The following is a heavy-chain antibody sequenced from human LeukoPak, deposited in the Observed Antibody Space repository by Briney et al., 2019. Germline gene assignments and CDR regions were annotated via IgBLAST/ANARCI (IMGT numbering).Heavy chain of an antibody. D-gene: IGHD3-22*01. Sequence: GRSLRLSCAASGFTFSSYAMHWVRQAPGKGLEWVAVISYDGSNKYYADSVKGRFTISRDNSKNTLYLQMNSLRAEDTAVYYCASLYDSTEIDYWGQGTLVTVSS. J-gene: IGHJ4*02. CDR3: ASLYDSTEIDY. CDR2: ISYDGSNK. CDR1: GFTFSSYA. V-gene: IGHV3-30-3*01.